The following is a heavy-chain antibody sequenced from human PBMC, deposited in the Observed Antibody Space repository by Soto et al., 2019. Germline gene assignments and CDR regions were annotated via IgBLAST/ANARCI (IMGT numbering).Heavy chain of an antibody. CDR1: GYTFTGYY. CDR3: ARADESMYSGYVFLPAN. Sequence: ASVKVSCKASGYTFTGYYMHWVRQAPGQRLEWMGWINPNSGGTNYAQKFQGWVTMTRDTSISTAYMELSRLRSDDTAVYYCARADESMYSGYVFLPANWGQGTLVTVSS. J-gene: IGHJ4*02. CDR2: INPNSGGT. V-gene: IGHV1-2*04. D-gene: IGHD5-12*01.